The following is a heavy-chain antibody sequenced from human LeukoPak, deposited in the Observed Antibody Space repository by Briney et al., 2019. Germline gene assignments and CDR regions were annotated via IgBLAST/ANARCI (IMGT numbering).Heavy chain of an antibody. CDR3: AKVSGSSGYQEFDY. D-gene: IGHD3-22*01. CDR2: ISIGGSNT. J-gene: IGHJ4*02. CDR1: GFTFSSFA. V-gene: IGHV3-23*01. Sequence: GGSLRLSCAASGFTFSSFAMGWVRQAPGKGLEWVSTISIGGSNTYYADSVKGRFTISRDNSKNTLSLQMNSLRVEDTAVYYCAKVSGSSGYQEFDYWGQGTLVTVSS.